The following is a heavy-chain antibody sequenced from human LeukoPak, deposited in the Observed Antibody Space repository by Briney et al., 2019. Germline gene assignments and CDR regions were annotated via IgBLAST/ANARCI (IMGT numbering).Heavy chain of an antibody. Sequence: ASVKVSCKASGYTFTSYATHWVRQAPGQRLEWMGWINAGNGNTKYSQKFQGRVTITRDTSASTAYMELSSLRSEDTAVYYCARGVLRYFDWSNYFDYWGQGTLVTVSS. D-gene: IGHD3-9*01. CDR1: GYTFTSYA. CDR2: INAGNGNT. CDR3: ARGVLRYFDWSNYFDY. V-gene: IGHV1-3*01. J-gene: IGHJ4*02.